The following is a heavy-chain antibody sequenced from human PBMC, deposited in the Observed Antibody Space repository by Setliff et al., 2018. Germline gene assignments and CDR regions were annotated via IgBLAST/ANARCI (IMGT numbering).Heavy chain of an antibody. CDR1: GFTFNTYT. J-gene: IGHJ3*02. V-gene: IGHV3-64D*09. CDR3: VKGYCSGGSCYLGAFDI. D-gene: IGHD2-15*01. Sequence: PGGSLRLSCAASGFTFNTYTMHWVRQAPGKGLEYVSAISSNGGSTYYADSVKGRFTISRDNSKNTLYLQMSSLRAEDTAVYYCVKGYCSGGSCYLGAFDIWGQGTMVTVSS. CDR2: ISSNGGST.